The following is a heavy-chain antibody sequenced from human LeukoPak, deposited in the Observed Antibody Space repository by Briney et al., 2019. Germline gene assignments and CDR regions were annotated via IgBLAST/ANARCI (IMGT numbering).Heavy chain of an antibody. Sequence: SETLSLTCTVSGGSISNYYWSWFRQPPGKRLEWIAYIYYSGSTNYNPSLKSRVTISVDTSKNQFSLKLSSVTAADTAVYYCARGVYIAAAQYGYWGQGTLVTVSS. V-gene: IGHV4-59*01. CDR2: IYYSGST. CDR1: GGSISNYY. J-gene: IGHJ4*02. D-gene: IGHD6-13*01. CDR3: ARGVYIAAAQYGY.